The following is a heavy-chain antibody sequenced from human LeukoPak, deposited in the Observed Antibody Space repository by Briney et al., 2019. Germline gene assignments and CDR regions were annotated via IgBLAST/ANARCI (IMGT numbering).Heavy chain of an antibody. CDR3: ARSGFSATFGY. J-gene: IGHJ4*02. CDR2: ISSSSSTI. Sequence: GGSLRLSCAASGFTFSSYSMNWVRQAPGKGLEWVSHISSSSSTIYYADSVKGRFTISRDNAKNSLYLQMNSLRAEDTAVYYCARSGFSATFGYWGQGTLVTVSS. V-gene: IGHV3-48*01. CDR1: GFTFSSYS. D-gene: IGHD5-12*01.